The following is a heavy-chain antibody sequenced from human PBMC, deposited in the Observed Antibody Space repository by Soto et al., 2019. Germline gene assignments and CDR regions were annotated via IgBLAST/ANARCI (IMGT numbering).Heavy chain of an antibody. Sequence: GESLKISCKASGYSFNSYWIGWVRQMPGKGLEWMGIVHPGDSDIRYSPSFQGQVTVSVDRSISTAYLQWSSLKASDTAMYYCAALTGATFHWGQGTLVTVSS. CDR2: VHPGDSDI. CDR3: AALTGATFH. CDR1: GYSFNSYW. D-gene: IGHD1-20*01. J-gene: IGHJ4*02. V-gene: IGHV5-51*01.